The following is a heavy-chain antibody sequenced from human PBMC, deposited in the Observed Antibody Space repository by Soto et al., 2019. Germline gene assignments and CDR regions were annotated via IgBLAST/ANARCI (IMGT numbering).Heavy chain of an antibody. V-gene: IGHV3-30*04. J-gene: IGHJ5*02. CDR3: ARAPNRLGGFWFDP. CDR2: ISYDGYDK. Sequence: QVQLVESGGGVVQPGRSLRLSCAASGFIFSNYAIHWVRQAPGKRLEWVALISYDGYDKYYTDSVKGRFTISRDNSNNTLYLQMNSIRPEDTAVYYCARAPNRLGGFWFDPWGQGNLVTVSS. CDR1: GFIFSNYA. D-gene: IGHD1-26*01.